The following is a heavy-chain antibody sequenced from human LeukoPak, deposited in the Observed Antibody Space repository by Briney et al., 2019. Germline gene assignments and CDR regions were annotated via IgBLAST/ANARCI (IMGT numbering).Heavy chain of an antibody. Sequence: GGSLRLSCAASGFTFSSYAMSWVRQAPGEGLEWVSSLDESGSATYYADSVKGRFTISRVNSKNTLYLQMDSLRAEDTALYYCAKKGSLVSPGNYFDYWGQGTLVTVSS. CDR2: LDESGSAT. J-gene: IGHJ4*02. CDR1: GFTFSSYA. V-gene: IGHV3-23*05. D-gene: IGHD2-2*01. CDR3: AKKGSLVSPGNYFDY.